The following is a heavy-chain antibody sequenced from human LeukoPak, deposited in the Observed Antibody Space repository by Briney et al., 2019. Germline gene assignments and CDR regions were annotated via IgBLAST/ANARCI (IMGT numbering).Heavy chain of an antibody. J-gene: IGHJ4*02. CDR2: IKQDGSAE. CDR3: AGGTGYITDY. D-gene: IGHD1-1*01. V-gene: IGHV3-7*01. Sequence: GGSLRLSCVASGLTFSNYWMNWVRQAPGKVLEWVANIKQDGSAENYVDSVRGRFTISRDNAKNSVYLQMNSLRDDDTAVYYCAGGTGYITDYWGQGILVTVSS. CDR1: GLTFSNYW.